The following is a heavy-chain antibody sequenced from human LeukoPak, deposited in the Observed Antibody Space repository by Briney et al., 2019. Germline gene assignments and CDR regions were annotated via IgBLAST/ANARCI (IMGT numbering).Heavy chain of an antibody. CDR3: AGYYDFWSGYLDY. CDR1: GGSFSGYY. D-gene: IGHD3-3*01. CDR2: INHSGST. J-gene: IGHJ4*02. V-gene: IGHV4-34*01. Sequence: SETLSLTCAVYGGSFSGYYWSWIRQPPGKGLQWIGEINHSGSTNYNPSLKSRVTISVDTSKNQFSLKLSSVTAADTAVYYCAGYYDFWSGYLDYWGQGTLVTVSS.